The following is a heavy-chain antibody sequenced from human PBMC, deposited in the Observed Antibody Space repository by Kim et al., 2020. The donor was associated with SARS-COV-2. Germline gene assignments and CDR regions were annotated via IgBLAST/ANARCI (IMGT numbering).Heavy chain of an antibody. CDR1: GYTFTSYA. CDR2: INTNTGNP. D-gene: IGHD3-22*01. J-gene: IGHJ6*02. CDR3: ARVLFSYDSSGYYYVDYYYYGMDV. Sequence: ASVKVSCKASGYTFTSYAMNWVRQAPGQGLEWMGWINTNTGNPTYAQGFTGRFVFSLDTSVSTAYLQISSLKAEDTAVYYCARVLFSYDSSGYYYVDYYYYGMDVWGQGTTVTVSS. V-gene: IGHV7-4-1*02.